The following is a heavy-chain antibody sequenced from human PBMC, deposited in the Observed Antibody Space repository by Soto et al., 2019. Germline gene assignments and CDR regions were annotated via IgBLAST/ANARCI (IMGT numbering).Heavy chain of an antibody. D-gene: IGHD3-3*01. CDR2: ISGSGGST. CDR3: AKDGPIFGVVPAHMDV. CDR1: GFTFSSYA. V-gene: IGHV3-23*01. Sequence: TGGPLRLSCAASGFTFSSYAMSWVRQAPGKGLEWVSAISGSGGSTYYADSVKGRFTISRDNFKNTLYLQMNSLRAEDTAVYYCAKDGPIFGVVPAHMDVWGQGTTVTVSS. J-gene: IGHJ6*02.